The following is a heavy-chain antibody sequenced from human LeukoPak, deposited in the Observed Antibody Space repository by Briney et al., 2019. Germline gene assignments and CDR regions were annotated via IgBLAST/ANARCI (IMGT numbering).Heavy chain of an antibody. D-gene: IGHD3-22*01. Sequence: PGGSLRLSCVLSGFTVGGNYMSWVRQAPGRGLEWVSVIYTGGSTFYADSVKGRFTISRDNSKNTVYLQINNLRADDTAVYFCARESDSNGYPYWGQGTLVTVSS. CDR1: GFTVGGNY. CDR3: ARESDSNGYPY. CDR2: IYTGGST. V-gene: IGHV3-53*01. J-gene: IGHJ4*02.